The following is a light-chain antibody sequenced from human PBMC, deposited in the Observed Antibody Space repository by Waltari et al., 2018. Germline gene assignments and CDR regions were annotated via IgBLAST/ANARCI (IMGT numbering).Light chain of an antibody. J-gene: IGLJ2*01. V-gene: IGLV2-18*02. Sequence: QSALTQPPSVSGSPGQSVTISCTGTSSDVGSYNGFSCYQQPPRTAPKLMIYEVSNRPSGVPDRFSGSKSGNTAFLTISGLQAEDEADYYCSSYTSSSTPVFGGGTKLTVL. CDR2: EVS. CDR3: SSYTSSSTPV. CDR1: SSDVGSYNG.